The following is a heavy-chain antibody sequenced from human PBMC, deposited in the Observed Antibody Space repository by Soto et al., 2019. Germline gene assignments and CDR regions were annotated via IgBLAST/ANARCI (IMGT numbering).Heavy chain of an antibody. V-gene: IGHV3-9*01. D-gene: IGHD6-19*01. CDR3: AKDSPYRRSSGSAPELGY. Sequence: QPGGSLRLSCAASGFTFDDYAMHWVRQAPGKGPEWVSGISWNSGSIDYADSVKGRFTISRDNAKNSLYLQMNSLRTDDTALYYCAKDSPYRRSSGSAPELGYWGQGTLVTVSS. CDR2: ISWNSGSI. CDR1: GFTFDDYA. J-gene: IGHJ4*02.